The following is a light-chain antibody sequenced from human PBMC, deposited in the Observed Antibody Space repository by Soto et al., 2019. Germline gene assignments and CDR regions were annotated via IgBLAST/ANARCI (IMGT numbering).Light chain of an antibody. CDR2: KAS. CDR3: QQYDTYPVT. V-gene: IGKV1-5*03. CDR1: QSIDTW. Sequence: DIQMTQSPSTLSASVGDKVTITCRASQSIDTWLAWYQQMPGTAPKVLIYKASTLESGVPSRFSGIGSWTEFTLTISGLQPDDFATYYCQQYDTYPVTFGGGTKVETK. J-gene: IGKJ4*01.